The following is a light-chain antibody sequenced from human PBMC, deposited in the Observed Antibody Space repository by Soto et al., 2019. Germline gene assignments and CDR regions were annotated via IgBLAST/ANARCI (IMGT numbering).Light chain of an antibody. V-gene: IGLV2-14*01. CDR1: SSDFADYNY. J-gene: IGLJ2*01. CDR3: SSYTTTNTLL. CDR2: EVS. Sequence: QSVLTQPASVSGSPGQSITMSCTGTSSDFADYNYVSWFQQHPGKAPKLMIYEVSYRPSGISNRFSGSKSGNTASLTISGLQAEDEADYYCSSYTTTNTLLFGGGTKLTVL.